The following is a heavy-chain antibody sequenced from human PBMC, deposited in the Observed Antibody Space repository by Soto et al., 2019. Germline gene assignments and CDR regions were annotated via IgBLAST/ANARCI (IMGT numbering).Heavy chain of an antibody. D-gene: IGHD3-22*01. J-gene: IGHJ4*02. CDR2: INHSGST. Sequence: TLSLTFAVYGGSFSGYYWSWIRQPPGKGLEWIGEINHSGSTNYNPSLKSRVTISVDTSKNQFSLKLSSVTAADTAVYYCARGKPNTYYYDSSGYYYVGYWGQGTLVTVS. V-gene: IGHV4-34*01. CDR3: ARGKPNTYYYDSSGYYYVGY. CDR1: GGSFSGYY.